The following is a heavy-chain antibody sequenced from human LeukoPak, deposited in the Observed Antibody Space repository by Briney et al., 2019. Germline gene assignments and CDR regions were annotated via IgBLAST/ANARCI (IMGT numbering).Heavy chain of an antibody. CDR3: ARVVNYGSDFDY. CDR2: ISSSGSTI. D-gene: IGHD1-7*01. Sequence: GGTLRLSCAASGFTFSDYYMSWIRQAPGKGLEWVSYISSSGSTIYYADSEKGRFTISRDNAKNSLYLQMNSLRAEDTAVYYCARVVNYGSDFDYWGQGTLVTVSS. V-gene: IGHV3-11*04. CDR1: GFTFSDYY. J-gene: IGHJ4*02.